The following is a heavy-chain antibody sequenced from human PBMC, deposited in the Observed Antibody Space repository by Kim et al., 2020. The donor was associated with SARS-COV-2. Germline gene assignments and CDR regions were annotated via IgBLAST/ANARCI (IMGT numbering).Heavy chain of an antibody. V-gene: IGHV4-39*07. CDR1: GGSISSSSYY. CDR2: IYYSGST. CDR3: ARVGRAVAARVGAFDI. D-gene: IGHD6-19*01. J-gene: IGHJ3*02. Sequence: SETLSLTCTVSGGSISSSSYYWGWIRQPPGKGLEWIGSIYYSGSTYYNPSLKSRVTISVDTSKNQFSLKLSSVTAADMAVYYCARVGRAVAARVGAFDIWGQGTMVTVSS.